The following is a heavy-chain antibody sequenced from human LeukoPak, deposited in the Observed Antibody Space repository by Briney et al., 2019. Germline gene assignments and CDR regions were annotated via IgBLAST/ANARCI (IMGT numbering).Heavy chain of an antibody. D-gene: IGHD3-10*01. CDR2: INPNSGGT. CDR3: ARVGSYYGSAYNWFDP. Sequence: AASVKVSCRASGYTFTGYYMHWVRQAPGQGLEWMGWINPNSGGTNYAQKFQGRVTMTRDTSISTAYMELSRLRSDDTAVYYCARVGSYYGSAYNWFDPWGQGTLVTVSS. CDR1: GYTFTGYY. V-gene: IGHV1-2*02. J-gene: IGHJ5*02.